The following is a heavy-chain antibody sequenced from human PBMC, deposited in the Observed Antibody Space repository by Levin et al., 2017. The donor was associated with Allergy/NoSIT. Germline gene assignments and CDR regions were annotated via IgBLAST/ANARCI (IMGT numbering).Heavy chain of an antibody. Sequence: GESLKISCAASGFTFSDYYMSWIRQAPGKGLEWVSYISSSGSTIYYADSVKGRFTISRDNAKNSLYLQMNSLRAEDTAVYYCASDSSGYSFGAFDIWGQGTMVTVSS. CDR1: GFTFSDYY. CDR3: ASDSSGYSFGAFDI. CDR2: ISSSGSTI. V-gene: IGHV3-11*01. J-gene: IGHJ3*02. D-gene: IGHD3-22*01.